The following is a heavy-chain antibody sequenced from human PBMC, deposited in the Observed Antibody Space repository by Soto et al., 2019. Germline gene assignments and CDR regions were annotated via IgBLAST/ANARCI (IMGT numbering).Heavy chain of an antibody. CDR3: AKDGDFWSWGMDV. CDR1: GFTFNTYA. CDR2: ISESGDGT. D-gene: IGHD3-3*01. J-gene: IGHJ6*02. V-gene: IGHV3-23*01. Sequence: GSLRLSCAASGFTFNTYAMTWVRQAPGKGLEWVSLISESGDGTYYADSVKGRFTISRDNSQRTLNLQMNSLRAEDTAVYYCAKDGDFWSWGMDVWGQGATVTV.